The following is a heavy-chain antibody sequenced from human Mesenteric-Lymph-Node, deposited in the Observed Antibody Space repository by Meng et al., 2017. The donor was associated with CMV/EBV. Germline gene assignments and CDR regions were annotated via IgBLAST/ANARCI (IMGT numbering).Heavy chain of an antibody. CDR3: ARGDSSSLYWHFDL. Sequence: SGGSISSGDYYWSWIRQPPGKGLEWIGYIYYSGSTYYNPSLKSRVTISVDTSKNQFSLKLSSVTAADTAVYYCARGDSSSLYWHFDLWGRGTLVTVSS. CDR2: IYYSGST. J-gene: IGHJ2*01. V-gene: IGHV4-30-4*08. CDR1: GGSISSGDYY. D-gene: IGHD6-6*01.